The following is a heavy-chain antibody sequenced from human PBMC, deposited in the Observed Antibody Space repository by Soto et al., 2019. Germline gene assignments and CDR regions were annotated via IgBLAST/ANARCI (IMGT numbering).Heavy chain of an antibody. J-gene: IGHJ4*02. V-gene: IGHV4-34*01. Sequence: SETLSLTCAVYGGSFSGYYWSWIRQPPGKWLEWIGEINHSGSTNYNPSLKSRVTISVDTSKNQFSLKLSSVTAADTAVYYCARGRGPNCSGGSCHLEYFDYWGQGTLVTVSS. CDR2: INHSGST. CDR3: ARGRGPNCSGGSCHLEYFDY. CDR1: GGSFSGYY. D-gene: IGHD2-15*01.